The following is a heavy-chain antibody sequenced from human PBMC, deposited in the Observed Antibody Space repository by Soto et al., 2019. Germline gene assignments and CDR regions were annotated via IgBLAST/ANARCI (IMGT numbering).Heavy chain of an antibody. J-gene: IGHJ6*02. CDR1: GYTFTGYY. Sequence: ASVKVSCKASGYTFTGYYMHWVRQAQGQGLEWMGWINPNSGGTNYAQKFQGWVTMTRDTSISTAYTELSRLRSDDTAVYYCARGRKSIAGTGYYYYGLDVWGQGTTVTV. CDR2: INPNSGGT. D-gene: IGHD6-6*01. V-gene: IGHV1-2*04. CDR3: ARGRKSIAGTGYYYYGLDV.